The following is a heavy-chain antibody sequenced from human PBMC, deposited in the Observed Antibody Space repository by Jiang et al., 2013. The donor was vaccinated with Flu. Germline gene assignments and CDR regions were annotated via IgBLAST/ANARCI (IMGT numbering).Heavy chain of an antibody. Sequence: VQLVESGGGLVQPGRSLRLSCAVSGFTFDDYGMQWVRQPPGKGLEWVSSISWNSGRIGYADSVKGRFTISRDNAKNFLYLQMNSLRADDAALYYCAKDRGASTYYHGTAFDMWAKGFGRRLF. CDR3: AKDRGASTYYHGTAFDM. J-gene: IGHJ3*02. D-gene: IGHD3-10*01. CDR2: ISWNSGRI. CDR1: GFTFDDYG. V-gene: IGHV3-9*01.